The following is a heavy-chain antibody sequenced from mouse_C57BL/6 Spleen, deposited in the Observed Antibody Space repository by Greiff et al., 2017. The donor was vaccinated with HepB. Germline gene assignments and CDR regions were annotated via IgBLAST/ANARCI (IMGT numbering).Heavy chain of an antibody. D-gene: IGHD4-1*01. V-gene: IGHV1-82*01. CDR1: GYAFSSSW. CDR3: ARRANWENYAMDY. J-gene: IGHJ4*01. Sequence: VQLQESGPELVKPGASVKISCKASGYAFSSSWMNWVKQRPGKGLEWIGRIYPGDGDTNYNGKFKGKSTLTVDKSSSTAYMQLSSLTSEDSAVYYCARRANWENYAMDYWGQGTSVTVSS. CDR2: IYPGDGDT.